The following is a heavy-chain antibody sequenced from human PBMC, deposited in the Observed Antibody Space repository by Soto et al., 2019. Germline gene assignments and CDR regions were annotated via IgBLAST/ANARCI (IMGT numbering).Heavy chain of an antibody. J-gene: IGHJ4*02. D-gene: IGHD3-3*01. CDR2: INEYGST. CDR1: GGSLSGKY. V-gene: IGHV4-34*01. Sequence: QVQLQQWGAGLLKPSETLSLTCAVHGGSLSGKYWSWIRQAPGKGLEWIGEINEYGSTIYNPSLKSRVTTSVDTSKNQFSLTLTSVTAADTAVYYCATSLQLLGFFDCWGQGILVTVSS. CDR3: ATSLQLLGFFDC.